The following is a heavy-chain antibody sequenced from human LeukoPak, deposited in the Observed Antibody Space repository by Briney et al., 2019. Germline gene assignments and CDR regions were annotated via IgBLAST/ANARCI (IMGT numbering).Heavy chain of an antibody. Sequence: SETLSLTCTVSGGSISSYYWSWIRQPPGKGLEWIGYTYYSGSTNYNPSLKSRVTISVDTSKNQFSLKLSSVTAADTAVYYCARGAVAGTFDYWSQGTLVTVSS. J-gene: IGHJ4*02. CDR2: TYYSGST. CDR1: GGSISSYY. CDR3: ARGAVAGTFDY. D-gene: IGHD6-19*01. V-gene: IGHV4-59*01.